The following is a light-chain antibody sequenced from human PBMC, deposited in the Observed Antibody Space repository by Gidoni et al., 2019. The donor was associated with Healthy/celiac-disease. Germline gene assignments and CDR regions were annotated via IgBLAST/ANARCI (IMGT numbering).Light chain of an antibody. J-gene: IGKJ2*01. CDR3: QQYNNWPPGHT. CDR2: GAS. CDR1: QSVSSN. Sequence: EIVMTQSPATLSVSPGERATRSCRASQSVSSNLAWYQQKPGQAPRLLIYGASTRATGIPARFSGSGSGTEFTLTISSLQSEDFAVYYCQQYNNWPPGHTFGQGTKLEIK. V-gene: IGKV3-15*01.